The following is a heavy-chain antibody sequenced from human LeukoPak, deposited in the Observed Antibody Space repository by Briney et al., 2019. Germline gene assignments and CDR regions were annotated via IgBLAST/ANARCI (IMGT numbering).Heavy chain of an antibody. D-gene: IGHD6-19*01. V-gene: IGHV3-74*01. J-gene: IGHJ4*02. CDR2: INSDGSST. Sequence: GGSLRLSCAASGFTFSSYWMLWVRQATGKGLVWVSRINSDGSSTGNADSVKGRFTISRDNVKNTVYLQMNSLRAEDTAVYYCGRLRSGWSPLSDYWGQGTQVTVSS. CDR1: GFTFSSYW. CDR3: GRLRSGWSPLSDY.